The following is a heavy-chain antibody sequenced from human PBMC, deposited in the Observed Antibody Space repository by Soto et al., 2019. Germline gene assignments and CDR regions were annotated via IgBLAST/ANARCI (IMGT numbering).Heavy chain of an antibody. CDR1: GYTFTSYG. D-gene: IGHD4-17*01. CDR3: ARENSGHGDYRTYYFDY. Sequence: ASVKVSCKASGYTFTSYGISWVRQAPGQGLEWMGWISAYNGNTNYAQKLQGRVTMTTDTSTSTAYMELRSLRSDDTAVYYCARENSGHGDYRTYYFDYWGQGTLVTVSS. V-gene: IGHV1-18*01. J-gene: IGHJ4*02. CDR2: ISAYNGNT.